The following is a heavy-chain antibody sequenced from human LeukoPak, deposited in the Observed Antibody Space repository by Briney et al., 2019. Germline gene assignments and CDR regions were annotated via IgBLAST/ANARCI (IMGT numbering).Heavy chain of an antibody. J-gene: IGHJ4*02. CDR1: GYTFTSYA. V-gene: IGHV1-3*03. CDR2: INAGNGNT. Sequence: ASVKVSCKASGYTFTSYAMHWVRQAPGQRLEWMGWINAGNGNTKYSQEFQGRVTITRDTSASTAYMELSSLRSEDMAVYYCARAMDSWFLLDLDYWGQGTLVTVSS. CDR3: ARAMDSWFLLDLDY. D-gene: IGHD3-22*01.